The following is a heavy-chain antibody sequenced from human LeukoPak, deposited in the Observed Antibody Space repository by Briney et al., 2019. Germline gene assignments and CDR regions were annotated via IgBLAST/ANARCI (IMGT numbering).Heavy chain of an antibody. CDR3: AISKLDYDSSGGGMDV. Sequence: SETLSLTCALYGGSFSGYYWSWIRQPPGKGLEWIGEINHSGSTNYNPSLKSRVTISVDTSKNQFSLKLSSVTAADTAVYYCAISKLDYDSSGGGMDVWGQGTTVTVSS. CDR2: INHSGST. CDR1: GGSFSGYY. V-gene: IGHV4-34*01. J-gene: IGHJ6*02. D-gene: IGHD3-22*01.